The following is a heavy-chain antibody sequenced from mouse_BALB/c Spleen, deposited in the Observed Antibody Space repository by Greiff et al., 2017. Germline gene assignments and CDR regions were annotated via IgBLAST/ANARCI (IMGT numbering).Heavy chain of an antibody. CDR1: GFTFTDYY. D-gene: IGHD2-3*01. Sequence: EVKLVESGGGLVQPGGSLRLSCATSGFTFTDYYMSWVRQPPGKALEWLGFIRNKANGYTTEYSASVKGRFTISRDNSQSILYLQMNTLRAEDSATYYCARDIYDGYYYWYFDVWGAGTTVTVSS. CDR3: ARDIYDGYYYWYFDV. CDR2: IRNKANGYTT. V-gene: IGHV7-3*02. J-gene: IGHJ1*01.